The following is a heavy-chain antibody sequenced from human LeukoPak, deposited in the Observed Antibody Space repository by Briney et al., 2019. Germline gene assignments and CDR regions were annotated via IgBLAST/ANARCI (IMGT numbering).Heavy chain of an antibody. Sequence: SETLSLTCTVSGGSVRSNSYYWSWIRQPPGKGLEWIGYIYHSGTTNYNPTLKSRVTISVDTSKNQFSLNLSSVTAADTAVYYCARATPGFSSGWFNNWFDPWGQGTLVTVSS. CDR3: ARATPGFSSGWFNNWFDP. V-gene: IGHV4-61*01. CDR1: GGSVRSNSYY. J-gene: IGHJ5*02. CDR2: IYHSGTT. D-gene: IGHD6-19*01.